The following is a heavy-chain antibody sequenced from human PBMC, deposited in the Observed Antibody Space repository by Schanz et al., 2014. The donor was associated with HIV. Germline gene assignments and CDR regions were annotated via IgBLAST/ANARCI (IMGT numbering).Heavy chain of an antibody. CDR1: GDTVDNYV. CDR2: IIPVFGTA. V-gene: IGHV1-69*01. Sequence: QVQLVQSGAEVKKPGSSVKVSCKASGDTVDNYVISWVRQALGQGLEWMGGIIPVFGTANYAQKFQGRVTINADQSTTTVYMYLSSLRSDDTAVYYCARSRYGDHPYYFDLWGQGTPVAVS. D-gene: IGHD2-21*02. J-gene: IGHJ4*02. CDR3: ARSRYGDHPYYFDL.